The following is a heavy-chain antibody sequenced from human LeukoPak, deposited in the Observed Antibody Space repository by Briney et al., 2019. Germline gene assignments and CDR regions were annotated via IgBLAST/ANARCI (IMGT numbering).Heavy chain of an antibody. CDR1: GYTFTGYY. CDR3: ARPYYDFWSGHDAFDI. J-gene: IGHJ3*02. D-gene: IGHD3-3*01. V-gene: IGHV1-2*02. Sequence: ASVKASCKASGYTFTGYYMHWVRQAPGQGLEWMGWINPNSGGTNYAQKFQGRVTMTRDTSISAAYMELSRLRSDDTAVYYCARPYYDFWSGHDAFDIWGQGTMVTVSS. CDR2: INPNSGGT.